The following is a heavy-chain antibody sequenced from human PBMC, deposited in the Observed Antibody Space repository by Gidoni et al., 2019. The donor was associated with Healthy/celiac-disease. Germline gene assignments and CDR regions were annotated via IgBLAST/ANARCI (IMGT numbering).Heavy chain of an antibody. CDR3: AREVMVRGVFTKKNWFDP. J-gene: IGHJ5*02. CDR1: GFTFSNPS. Sequence: EVQLVESVGGLVKPGGSLRRSGAASGFTFSNPSMNWVRQAQGKGLEWVSSISSSSSDIYYADSVKGRFTISRDNAKNSLYLQMNSLRAEDTAVYYCAREVMVRGVFTKKNWFDPWGQGTLVTVSS. V-gene: IGHV3-21*01. CDR2: ISSSSSDI. D-gene: IGHD3-10*01.